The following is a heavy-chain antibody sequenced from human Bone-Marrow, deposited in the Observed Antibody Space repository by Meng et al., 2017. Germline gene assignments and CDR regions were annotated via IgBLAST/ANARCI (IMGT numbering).Heavy chain of an antibody. V-gene: IGHV4-61*02. CDR3: ARGTGYSSGWYVSYYFDY. CDR1: GGSISSGSYY. CDR2: IYTSGST. Sequence: SETLSLTCTVSGGSISSGSYYWSWIRQPAGKGLEWIGRIYTSGSTNYNPSLKSRVTISVDTSKNQFSLKLSSVTAADTAVYYCARGTGYSSGWYVSYYFDYWGQGTPVTVSS. J-gene: IGHJ4*02. D-gene: IGHD6-19*01.